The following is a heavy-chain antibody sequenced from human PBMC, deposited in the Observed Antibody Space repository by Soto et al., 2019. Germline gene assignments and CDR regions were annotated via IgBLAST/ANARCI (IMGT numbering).Heavy chain of an antibody. D-gene: IGHD2-2*01. CDR1: GFTFSSYW. J-gene: IGHJ6*02. CDR3: ARDNYQLLPTDYYYYGMDV. Sequence: GGSLRLSCAASGFTFSSYWMSWVRQAPGKGLEWVANIKQDGSEKYYVDPVKGRFTISRDNAKNSLYLQMNSLRAEDTAVYYCARDNYQLLPTDYYYYGMDVWGQGTTVTVSS. V-gene: IGHV3-7*05. CDR2: IKQDGSEK.